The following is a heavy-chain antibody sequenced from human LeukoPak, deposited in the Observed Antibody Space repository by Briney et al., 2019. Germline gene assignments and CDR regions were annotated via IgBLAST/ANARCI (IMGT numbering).Heavy chain of an antibody. J-gene: IGHJ4*02. CDR1: GYSFTSYW. V-gene: IGHV5-10-1*01. CDR3: ARRTVYGDYTFDY. CDR2: IDPSDSYT. D-gene: IGHD4-17*01. Sequence: GESLRIPCKGSGYSFTSYWISWVRQMPGKGLEWMGRIDPSDSYTNYSPSFQGHVTISADKSISTAYLQWSSLKALDTAMYYCARRTVYGDYTFDYWGQGTLVTVSS.